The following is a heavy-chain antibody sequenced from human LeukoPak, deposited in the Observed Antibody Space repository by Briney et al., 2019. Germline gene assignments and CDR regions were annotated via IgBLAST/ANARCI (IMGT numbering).Heavy chain of an antibody. CDR3: AKGLREYDFWSGYAT. D-gene: IGHD3-3*01. V-gene: IGHV3-23*01. CDR1: GFTFSSYA. CDR2: ISVSGSSP. J-gene: IGHJ5*02. Sequence: PGGSLRLSCAASGFTFSSYAMMWVRQAPGKGLDWVSTISVSGSSPNYADSVKGRFTISRDNSKNTLFLQMNSLRAEDTALYYCAKGLREYDFWSGYATWGQGTLVTVSS.